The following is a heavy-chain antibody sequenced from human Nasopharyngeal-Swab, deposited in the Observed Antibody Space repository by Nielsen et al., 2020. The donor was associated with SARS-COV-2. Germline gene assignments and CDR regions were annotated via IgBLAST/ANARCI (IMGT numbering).Heavy chain of an antibody. J-gene: IGHJ6*03. CDR3: ARDRRDGFMDV. Sequence: LRLPCTVSGGSISSGSYYWSWIRQPAGKGLEWIGRIYTSGSTNYNPSLKSRVTISVDTSKNQFSLKLSSVTAADTAVYYCARDRRDGFMDVWGKGTTVTVSS. V-gene: IGHV4-61*02. CDR2: IYTSGST. CDR1: GGSISSGSYY. D-gene: IGHD5-24*01.